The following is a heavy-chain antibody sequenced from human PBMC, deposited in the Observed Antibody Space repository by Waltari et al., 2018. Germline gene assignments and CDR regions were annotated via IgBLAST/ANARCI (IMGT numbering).Heavy chain of an antibody. J-gene: IGHJ6*02. V-gene: IGHV1-46*01. CDR2: SNHSGGNT. Sequence: QVQLVQSGAEVKKPGASVKISCKTSEYTFTSSYIHWVRQAPGQGLEWMGRSNHSGGNTIYAQKFQGRVTMTRDTSTSTVYMELSSLRSEDTAVYYCARDTGALWMDVWGQGTTVTVSS. D-gene: IGHD2-21*01. CDR3: ARDTGALWMDV. CDR1: EYTFTSSY.